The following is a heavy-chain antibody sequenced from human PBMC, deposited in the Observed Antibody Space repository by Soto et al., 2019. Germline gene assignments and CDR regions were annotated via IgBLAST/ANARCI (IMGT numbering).Heavy chain of an antibody. D-gene: IGHD6-19*01. CDR2: IKQDGSEK. V-gene: IGHV3-7*05. Sequence: GGSLRLSCAASGFTFSSYWMSWVRQAPGKGLEWVANIKQDGSEKYYVDSVKGRFTISRDNAKNSLYLQMNSLRAEDTAVYYCARDQAVAGTMGAFDIWGQGTMVTVSS. CDR3: ARDQAVAGTMGAFDI. J-gene: IGHJ3*02. CDR1: GFTFSSYW.